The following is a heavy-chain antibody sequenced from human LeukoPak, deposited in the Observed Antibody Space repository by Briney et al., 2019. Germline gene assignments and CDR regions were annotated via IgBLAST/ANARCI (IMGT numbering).Heavy chain of an antibody. CDR1: GASISTGSYY. D-gene: IGHD3-3*01. CDR2: IHTSGST. CDR3: ARESGFWSGYYRGCDY. V-gene: IGHV4-61*02. J-gene: IGHJ4*02. Sequence: TSETLSLTCTVSGASISTGSYYWSWIRQPAGKGLEWIGRIHTSGSTNYNPSLKSRVTISLDTSKNQFSLKLTSVTAADTAVYYCARESGFWSGYYRGCDYWGQGTLVTVSS.